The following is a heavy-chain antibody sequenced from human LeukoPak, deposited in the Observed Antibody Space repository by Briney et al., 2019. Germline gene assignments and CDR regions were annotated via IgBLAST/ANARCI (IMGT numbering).Heavy chain of an antibody. D-gene: IGHD2-2*01. CDR1: GGAISSYY. CDR2: IYTSGST. Sequence: SETLSLTCTVSGGAISSYYWSWIRQPAGKGLEWIGRIYTSGSTNYNPSPKSRVTMSVDTSKNQFSLKLSSVTAADTAVYYCARDIYQTGFDPWGQGTLVTVSS. J-gene: IGHJ5*02. V-gene: IGHV4-4*07. CDR3: ARDIYQTGFDP.